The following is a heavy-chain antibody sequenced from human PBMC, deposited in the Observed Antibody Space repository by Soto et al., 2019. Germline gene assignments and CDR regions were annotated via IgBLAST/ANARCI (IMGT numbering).Heavy chain of an antibody. D-gene: IGHD5-18*01. J-gene: IGHJ6*02. V-gene: IGHV1-69*12. Sequence: QVQLVQSGAEVKKPGSSVKVSCKASGGTFSNYAISWVRQAPGQGLEWMGGSIPIYETVNFAQKLQGRVTITADESTSTAYMELSSLTSEDTAVYDCARGNSYGQLTDYHYYVMDVWGQGTTVTVSS. CDR3: ARGNSYGQLTDYHYYVMDV. CDR2: SIPIYETV. CDR1: GGTFSNYA.